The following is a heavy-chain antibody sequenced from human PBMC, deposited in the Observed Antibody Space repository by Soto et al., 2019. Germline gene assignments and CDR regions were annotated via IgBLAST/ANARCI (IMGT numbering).Heavy chain of an antibody. CDR3: AIGRIMAGTCAMDV. Sequence: QVQLQESGPGLVKPSETLSLTCTVSGGSITSYYWSWIRQPPGKGLEWIGYIYYSGSTHYNPSLKRRATIPVDPSKNQFSLKLNSVIAADTAVYYCAIGRIMAGTCAMDVWGQGTTVTVSS. V-gene: IGHV4-59*01. CDR2: IYYSGST. CDR1: GGSITSYY. D-gene: IGHD6-19*01. J-gene: IGHJ6*02.